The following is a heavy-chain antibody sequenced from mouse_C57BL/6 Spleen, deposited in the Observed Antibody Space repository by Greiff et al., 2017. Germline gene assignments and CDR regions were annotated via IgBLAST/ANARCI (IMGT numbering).Heavy chain of an antibody. V-gene: IGHV5-16*01. Sequence: EVMLVESEGGLVQPGSSMKLSCTASGFTFSDYYMAWVRQVPEKGLEWVANINYDGSSTYYLDSLKSRFIISRDNAKNILYLQMSSLKSEDTATYYCARVKAAQVYFDYWGQGTTLTVSS. J-gene: IGHJ2*01. CDR2: INYDGSST. CDR3: ARVKAAQVYFDY. CDR1: GFTFSDYY. D-gene: IGHD3-2*02.